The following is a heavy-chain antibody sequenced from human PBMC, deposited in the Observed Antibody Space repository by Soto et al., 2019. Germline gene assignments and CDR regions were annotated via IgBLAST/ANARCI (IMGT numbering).Heavy chain of an antibody. CDR1: GFSFDSYW. CDR3: TRGPRASSGGTGAY. CDR2: IDYDGTTT. D-gene: IGHD2-2*01. J-gene: IGHJ1*01. V-gene: IGHV3-74*01. Sequence: EVQLVESGGGLVQPGGSLRLSCAASGFSFDSYWMHWVRQAPGQGPMWVSRIDYDGTTTNYADSVKGRFTISRDNATGTLYLQMNSLRPEDTAVYYCTRGPRASSGGTGAYWGKGTLVTVSS.